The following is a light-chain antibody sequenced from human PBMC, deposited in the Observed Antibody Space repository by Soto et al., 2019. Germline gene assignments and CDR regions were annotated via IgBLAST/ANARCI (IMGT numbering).Light chain of an antibody. CDR2: DAS. Sequence: DIQMTQSPSTLSASVGDRVTITCRASQSISSWLAWYQQKPGKAPKLLIYDASSLESGVTSRFSGSGSGTEFTLTFSSLQPDDFATYYCQQYNSYVTFGQGTRLEIK. V-gene: IGKV1-5*01. J-gene: IGKJ5*01. CDR3: QQYNSYVT. CDR1: QSISSW.